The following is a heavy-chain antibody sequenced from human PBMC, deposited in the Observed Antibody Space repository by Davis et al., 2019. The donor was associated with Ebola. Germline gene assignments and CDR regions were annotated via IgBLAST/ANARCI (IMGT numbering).Heavy chain of an antibody. Sequence: GESLKISCAASGFTFSTYWMNWVRQAPGKGLEWVANIKEDGREKNYVDSVKGRFTITRDNAKNSLFLQMNSLRAEDTAVYYCAKPAAGSTGYYYDGMDVWGQGTTVTVSS. CDR2: IKEDGREK. CDR3: AKPAAGSTGYYYDGMDV. CDR1: GFTFSTYW. V-gene: IGHV3-7*03. J-gene: IGHJ6*02. D-gene: IGHD2-2*01.